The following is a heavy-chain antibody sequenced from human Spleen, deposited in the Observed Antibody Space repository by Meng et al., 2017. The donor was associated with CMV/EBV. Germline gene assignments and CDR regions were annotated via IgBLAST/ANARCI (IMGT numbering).Heavy chain of an antibody. J-gene: IGHJ4*02. CDR2: IKQDGSEK. CDR1: GFTFSSYW. Sequence: GESLKISCAASGFTFSSYWMSWVRQAPGKGLEWVANIKQDGSEKYYVDSVKGRFTISRDNAKNSLYLQMNSLRAEDTAVYYCARAIAAAGIIGRFDYWGQGTLVTVSS. CDR3: ARAIAAAGIIGRFDY. D-gene: IGHD6-13*01. V-gene: IGHV3-7*01.